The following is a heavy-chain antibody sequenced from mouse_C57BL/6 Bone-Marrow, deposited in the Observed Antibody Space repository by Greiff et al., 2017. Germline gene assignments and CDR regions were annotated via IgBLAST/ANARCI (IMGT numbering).Heavy chain of an antibody. CDR3: TTRYYGSSPWFAY. CDR2: IDPENGDT. D-gene: IGHD1-1*01. V-gene: IGHV14-4*01. J-gene: IGHJ3*01. CDR1: GFNIKDDY. Sequence: VQLQQSGAELVRPGASVKLSCTASGFNIKDDYMHWVKQRPEQGLEWIGWIDPENGDTEYASKFQGKATITADTSSNTAYLQLSSLTSEDTAVYYCTTRYYGSSPWFAYWGQGTLVTVSA.